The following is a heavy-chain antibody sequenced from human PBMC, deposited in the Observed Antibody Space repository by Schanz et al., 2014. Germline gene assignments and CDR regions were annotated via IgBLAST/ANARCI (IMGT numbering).Heavy chain of an antibody. CDR1: RFTFSSYA. V-gene: IGHV3-23*01. Sequence: EVQLLESGGGLVQPGGSLRLSCAASRFTFSSYAMSWVRQAPGKGPEWVSAIGGDASRTYYADSVKGRFTISRDNSKTTLYLQINSLRADATAVYYCARAPPLVRGIAGWFGPWGQGSLVTVSS. D-gene: IGHD3-10*01. CDR2: IGGDASRT. J-gene: IGHJ5*02. CDR3: ARAPPLVRGIAGWFGP.